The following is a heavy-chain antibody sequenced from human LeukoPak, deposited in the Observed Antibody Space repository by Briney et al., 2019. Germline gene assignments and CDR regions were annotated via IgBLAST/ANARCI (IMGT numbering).Heavy chain of an antibody. Sequence: SETLSLTCTVSGGSISSYYWSWIRQPAGKGLEWIGRIYTSGSTNYNPSLKSRVTMSVDTSKNQFSLKLSSVTAADTAVYYCARENYYDSSGYSDPDNWFDPWGQGTLVTVSS. J-gene: IGHJ5*02. CDR3: ARENYYDSSGYSDPDNWFDP. CDR1: GGSISSYY. D-gene: IGHD3-22*01. V-gene: IGHV4-4*07. CDR2: IYTSGST.